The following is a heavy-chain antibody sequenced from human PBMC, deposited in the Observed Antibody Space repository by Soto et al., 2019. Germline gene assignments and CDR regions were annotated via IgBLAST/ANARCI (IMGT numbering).Heavy chain of an antibody. CDR2: IIPILDMA. J-gene: IGHJ4*02. CDR1: GGTFNTYT. Sequence: QVQVVQSGAEVKKPESSVKVSCKPSGGTFNTYTVNWVRLAPGHGLEWMGRIIPILDMANYAQKFQDRVTITADRSTVTAYMELNSLTSDDTAVYYFAITSCRDNSCPRDFDYWGQGTRVTVSS. CDR3: AITSCRDNSCPRDFDY. V-gene: IGHV1-69*02. D-gene: IGHD2-21*01.